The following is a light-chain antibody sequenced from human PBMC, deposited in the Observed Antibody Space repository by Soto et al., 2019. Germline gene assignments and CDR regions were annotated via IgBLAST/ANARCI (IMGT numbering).Light chain of an antibody. Sequence: QSALTQPASVSGSPGQSITISCTGTSSDVGSYNLVAWDQQHPGKAPKLMIYEVSKRPSGVSNRFSGSKSGNTASLTISVIQAEDEADYYCCSYAGSSTPVVFGGGTKLTVL. CDR1: SSDVGSYNL. CDR2: EVS. CDR3: CSYAGSSTPVV. V-gene: IGLV2-23*02. J-gene: IGLJ2*01.